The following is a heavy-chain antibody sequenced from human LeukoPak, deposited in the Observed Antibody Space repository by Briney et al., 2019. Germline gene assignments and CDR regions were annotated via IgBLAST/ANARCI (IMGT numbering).Heavy chain of an antibody. CDR1: GGSISSHY. V-gene: IGHV4-59*11. Sequence: HSETLSLTCTVSGGSISSHYWSWIRQPPGKGLEWIGYIYYSGSTNYNPSLKSRVTISVDTSKNQFSLKLSSVTAADTAVYYCASQITTPRDKSFDYWGQGTLVTVSS. CDR2: IYYSGST. CDR3: ASQITTPRDKSFDY. D-gene: IGHD3-16*01. J-gene: IGHJ4*02.